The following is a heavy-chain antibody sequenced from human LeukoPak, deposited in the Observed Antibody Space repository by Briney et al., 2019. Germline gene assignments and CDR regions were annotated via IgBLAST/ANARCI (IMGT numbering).Heavy chain of an antibody. CDR1: GFTFSSHW. Sequence: GGSLRLSCAASGFTFSSHWMHWVRQAPGKGLVWLSRINSDGSSTDYADSVKGRFTISRDTSKNTLYLQMNSLRAEDTAVYYCARDGSARSLGNWGQGTLVSVSS. V-gene: IGHV3-74*01. CDR2: INSDGSST. CDR3: ARDGSARSLGN. J-gene: IGHJ4*02. D-gene: IGHD6-6*01.